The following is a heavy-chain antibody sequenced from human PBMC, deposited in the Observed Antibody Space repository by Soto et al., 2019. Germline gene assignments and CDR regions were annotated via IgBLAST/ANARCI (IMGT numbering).Heavy chain of an antibody. CDR2: IYYSGST. J-gene: IGHJ4*02. CDR1: GGSISSYY. CDR3: ARRYGYSFDY. V-gene: IGHV4-59*08. Sequence: QVQLQESGPGLVKPSETLSLTCTVSGGSISSYYWSWIRQPPGKGLEWIGYIYYSGSTNYNPSLKSRVTISVDTSKTQFSLKLSSVADADTAVYYCARRYGYSFDYWGQGTLVTVSS. D-gene: IGHD1-1*01.